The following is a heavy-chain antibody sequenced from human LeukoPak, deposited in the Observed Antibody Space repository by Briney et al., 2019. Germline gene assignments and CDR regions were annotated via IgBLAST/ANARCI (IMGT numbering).Heavy chain of an antibody. D-gene: IGHD2-2*01. CDR2: ISGSFGST. CDR3: AKDLMPAAPTRFDF. Sequence: PGGSLRLSCAASGFTFSSYAMSWVRQAPGRGLEWVSAISGSFGSTYYADSVKGRFTISRDNSKNTLYLQMNSLRAEDTAVYYCAKDLMPAAPTRFDFWGQGTLVTVSP. V-gene: IGHV3-23*01. CDR1: GFTFSSYA. J-gene: IGHJ4*02.